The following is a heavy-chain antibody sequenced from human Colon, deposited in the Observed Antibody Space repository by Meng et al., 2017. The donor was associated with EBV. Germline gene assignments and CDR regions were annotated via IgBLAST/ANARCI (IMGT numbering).Heavy chain of an antibody. CDR2: IYHSGST. J-gene: IGHJ4*02. CDR3: ARVGAYCGGDCYHPR. V-gene: IGHV4-4*02. CDR1: GGSLSSRNW. Sequence: QLQEAGPGLVKPSGTLSLTCAVSGGSLSSRNWWSWVRQPPGKGLEWIGEIYHSGSTNYNPSLKSRVTISVDESKNQFSLRLSSVTAADTAVYYCARVGAYCGGDCYHPRWGQGTLVTVSS. D-gene: IGHD2-21*02.